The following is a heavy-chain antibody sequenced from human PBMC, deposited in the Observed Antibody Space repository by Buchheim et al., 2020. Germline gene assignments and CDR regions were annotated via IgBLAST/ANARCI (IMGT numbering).Heavy chain of an antibody. J-gene: IGHJ5*02. V-gene: IGHV4-39*01. Sequence: QLQLQESGPGLVKPAETLSLTCTVSGGSISGSSYYWGWIRQPPGKGLEWIGSIYYSGSTYYNPSLKRRVTISVDTSKNQFSLRLSSVTATDTAVYYCARGARDIVLVVAATEHNWFDPWGQGTL. CDR2: IYYSGST. D-gene: IGHD2-15*01. CDR3: ARGARDIVLVVAATEHNWFDP. CDR1: GGSISGSSYY.